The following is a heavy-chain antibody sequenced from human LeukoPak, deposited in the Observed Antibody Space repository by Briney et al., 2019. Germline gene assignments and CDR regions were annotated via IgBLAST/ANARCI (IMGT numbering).Heavy chain of an antibody. CDR3: ARVVDDYDSGGFSWFDH. CDR2: VNSDGSRT. Sequence: PGGSLRLSCAASGFTFSSSWMHWVRQGPGKGLEWVSRVNSDGSRTTYADSVKGRFTISRDNAKNTLYLQMNSLRAEDTAVYYCARVVDDYDSGGFSWFDHWGQGTLVTVSS. D-gene: IGHD3-22*01. CDR1: GFTFSSSW. V-gene: IGHV3-74*03. J-gene: IGHJ5*02.